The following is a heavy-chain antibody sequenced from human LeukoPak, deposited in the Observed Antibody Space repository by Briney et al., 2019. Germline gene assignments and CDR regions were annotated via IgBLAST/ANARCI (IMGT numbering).Heavy chain of an antibody. CDR3: AKTHFNWNDKID. CDR2: ISYDGSNK. J-gene: IGHJ4*02. Sequence: GGSLRLSCAASGFTFSSYAMHWVRQAPGKGLEWVAVISYDGSNKYYADSVKGRFTISRDNSKNTLYLQMNSLRAEDTAVYYCAKTHFNWNDKIDWGQGTLATVSS. D-gene: IGHD1-20*01. CDR1: GFTFSSYA. V-gene: IGHV3-30-3*01.